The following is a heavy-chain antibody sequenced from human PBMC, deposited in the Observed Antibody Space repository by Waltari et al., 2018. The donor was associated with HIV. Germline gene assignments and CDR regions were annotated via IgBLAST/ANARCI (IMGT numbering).Heavy chain of an antibody. Sequence: EVQVVESGGGLVQPGGSLRLSCAASGFTFSTYEMNWVRQAPGKGLEWVSYIRSIGSTIYYADSVKGRFNISRDNAKNSLYLQMNSLRAEDTAVYFCARDGSSYYGLDYWGRGTLVTVSS. CDR2: IRSIGSTI. CDR3: ARDGSSYYGLDY. J-gene: IGHJ4*02. CDR1: GFTFSTYE. D-gene: IGHD1-26*01. V-gene: IGHV3-48*03.